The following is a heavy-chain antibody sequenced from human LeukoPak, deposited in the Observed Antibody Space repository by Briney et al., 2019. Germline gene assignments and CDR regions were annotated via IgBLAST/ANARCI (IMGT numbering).Heavy chain of an antibody. J-gene: IGHJ4*02. CDR2: INHSGST. V-gene: IGHV4-34*01. CDR3: ARGDGDY. Sequence: SSETLSVTCAVYGGSFSGYYWSWIRQPPGKGLEWIGEINHSGSTNYNPSLKSRVTISVDTSKNQFSLKLSSVTAADTAVYYCARGDGDYWGQGTLVTVSS. CDR1: GGSFSGYY.